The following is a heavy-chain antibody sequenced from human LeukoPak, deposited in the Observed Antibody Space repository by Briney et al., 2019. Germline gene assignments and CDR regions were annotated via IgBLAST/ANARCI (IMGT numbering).Heavy chain of an antibody. D-gene: IGHD5-12*01. CDR3: AKANRGLLDY. V-gene: IGHV3-23*01. CDR2: ISGGGTST. CDR1: GFTFSNYA. Sequence: GGSLRLSCAASGFTFSNYAMSWVRQAPGKGLEWVLAISGGGTSTYCADSVKGRFTISRDNSKNTLYLQMNSLRAEDTAVYYCAKANRGLLDYWGQGTLVTVSS. J-gene: IGHJ4*02.